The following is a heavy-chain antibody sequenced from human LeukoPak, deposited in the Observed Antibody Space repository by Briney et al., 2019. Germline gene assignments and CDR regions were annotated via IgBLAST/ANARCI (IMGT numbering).Heavy chain of an antibody. CDR1: GFTFISYS. V-gene: IGHV3-21*01. J-gene: IGHJ3*02. D-gene: IGHD4-17*01. Sequence: GVLRLSFAASGFTFISYSMNWVRQAPGKGLEWVSSISSSSSYIYYADSVKGRFTISRDNAKNSLYLQMNSLRAEDTAVYYCARGDDYDDGGAFDIWGQGTMVTVSS. CDR3: ARGDDYDDGGAFDI. CDR2: ISSSSSYI.